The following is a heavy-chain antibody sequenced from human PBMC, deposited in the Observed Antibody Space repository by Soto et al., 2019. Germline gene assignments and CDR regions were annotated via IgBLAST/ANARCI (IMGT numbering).Heavy chain of an antibody. CDR1: GFTFSSYA. Sequence: EVQLLESGGGLVQPGGSLRLSCAASGFTFSSYAMSWVRQAPGKGREWVSAISGSGFSTYYADSVRCRFTVSRDTSKNALVLQMNSLRAEDTAVYYCAKDPGDYPSDYFDYWGQGTLVTVSS. J-gene: IGHJ4*02. CDR2: ISGSGFST. D-gene: IGHD4-17*01. V-gene: IGHV3-23*01. CDR3: AKDPGDYPSDYFDY.